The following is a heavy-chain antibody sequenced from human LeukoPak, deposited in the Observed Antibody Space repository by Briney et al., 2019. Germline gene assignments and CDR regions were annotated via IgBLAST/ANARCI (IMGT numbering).Heavy chain of an antibody. Sequence: TGGSLRLSCAASGFNFSDHYMSWIRQAPGKGLEWVAFIRYDGSNKYYADSVKGRFTISRDNSKNTLYLQMNSLRAEDTAVYYCAKSPVYYDFWSGHEGFDPWGQGTLVTVSS. V-gene: IGHV3-30*02. CDR1: GFNFSDHY. CDR2: IRYDGSNK. CDR3: AKSPVYYDFWSGHEGFDP. J-gene: IGHJ5*02. D-gene: IGHD3-3*01.